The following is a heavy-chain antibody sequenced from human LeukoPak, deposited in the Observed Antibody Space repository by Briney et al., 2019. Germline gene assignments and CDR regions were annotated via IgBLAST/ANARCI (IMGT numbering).Heavy chain of an antibody. J-gene: IGHJ4*02. D-gene: IGHD1-1*01. Sequence: GGSLRLSCAASGFTFSNYWMSWVRQAPGKGLEWVANIKQDGSEKYYVDFVKGRFTISRDNAKNSLYLQMNSLRAEDTAVYYCVKRISGYWGQGTLVTVSS. CDR2: IKQDGSEK. CDR3: VKRISGY. CDR1: GFTFSNYW. V-gene: IGHV3-7*01.